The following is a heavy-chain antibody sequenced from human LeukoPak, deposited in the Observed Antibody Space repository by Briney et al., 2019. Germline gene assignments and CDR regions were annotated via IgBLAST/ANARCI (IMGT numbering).Heavy chain of an antibody. J-gene: IGHJ4*02. Sequence: SETLSLTCTVSGGSISSSSYYWGWIRQFPGKGLEWIGTMSNSGSTYYNPSLKSRVTISGDTAKNQFSLKPSSVTAADTAVYYCARRSQAAAGRGIDYWGQGTLVTVSS. D-gene: IGHD6-13*01. CDR2: MSNSGST. V-gene: IGHV4-39*01. CDR3: ARRSQAAAGRGIDY. CDR1: GGSISSSSYY.